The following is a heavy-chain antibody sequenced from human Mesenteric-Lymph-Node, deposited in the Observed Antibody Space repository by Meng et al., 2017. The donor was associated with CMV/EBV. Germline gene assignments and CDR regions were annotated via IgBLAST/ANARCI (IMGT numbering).Heavy chain of an antibody. CDR1: GYTFTGYY. Sequence: ASVKVSCKASGYTFTGYYMHWVRQAPGQGLEWMGWINPNSGGTNYAQKFQGRVTMTRDTSITIAYMELSRLRSDDTAVYFCARDRVTTSEDYYYGMDVWGQGTTVTVSS. V-gene: IGHV1-2*02. CDR2: INPNSGGT. D-gene: IGHD4-17*01. CDR3: ARDRVTTSEDYYYGMDV. J-gene: IGHJ6*02.